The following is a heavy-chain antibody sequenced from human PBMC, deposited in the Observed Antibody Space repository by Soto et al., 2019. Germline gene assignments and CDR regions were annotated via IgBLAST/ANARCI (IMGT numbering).Heavy chain of an antibody. J-gene: IGHJ3*02. CDR3: AREYCTRTSCPTRAFDI. CDR2: IDPSDSYT. Sequence: GESLKISCKGSGYSFTSYWINWVRQMPGKGLEWMGRIDPSDSYTNYRPSFQGHVTISADKSISTAYLQWSSLKASDSAMYYCAREYCTRTSCPTRAFDIWGQGTTVTVSS. CDR1: GYSFTSYW. D-gene: IGHD2-2*01. V-gene: IGHV5-10-1*01.